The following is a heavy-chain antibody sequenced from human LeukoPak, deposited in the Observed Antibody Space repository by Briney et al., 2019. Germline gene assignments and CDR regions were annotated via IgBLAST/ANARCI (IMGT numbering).Heavy chain of an antibody. CDR1: GFTFRSYG. CDR3: AKDEGLSGGPEWLAYYYYYMDV. Sequence: PGGSLRLSCAASGFTFRSYGMSWVRQAPGKGLEWVSGISGSGDTTYSADSVKGRFTISRDNSKNTLYLQMNSLRAEDTAVYYCAKDEGLSGGPEWLAYYYYYMDVWGKGTTVTVSS. V-gene: IGHV3-23*01. CDR2: ISGSGDTT. D-gene: IGHD5-12*01. J-gene: IGHJ6*03.